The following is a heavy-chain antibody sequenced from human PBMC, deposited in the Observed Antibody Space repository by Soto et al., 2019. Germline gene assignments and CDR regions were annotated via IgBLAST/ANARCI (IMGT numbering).Heavy chain of an antibody. V-gene: IGHV1-18*04. CDR2: ISGHNGNT. Sequence: QVQLVHSGAEVKKPGASVTVSCKASGYTFTSYGISWVRQAPGQGPEWMGWISGHNGNTNHPQSLQGRITMTTDTSRNTVYMELRSLRSDDTAVYYCARHRFNYYDNTVYYYFDYWGQGTLVTVSS. CDR3: ARHRFNYYDNTVYYYFDY. J-gene: IGHJ4*02. CDR1: GYTFTSYG. D-gene: IGHD3-22*01.